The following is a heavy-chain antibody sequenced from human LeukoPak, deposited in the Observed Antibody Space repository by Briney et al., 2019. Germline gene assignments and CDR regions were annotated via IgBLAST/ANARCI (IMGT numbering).Heavy chain of an antibody. J-gene: IGHJ3*02. CDR3: AREKLGDAFDI. D-gene: IGHD3-16*01. V-gene: IGHV3-74*01. CDR1: GFTFSSYW. Sequence: GGSLRLSCAASGFTFSSYWMHWVRQAPGKGLVWVSRIKNDGSSTSYADSVKGRFTISRDNAKNTLYLQMNSLRAEDTAVYYCAREKLGDAFDIWGQGTMVTVSS. CDR2: IKNDGSST.